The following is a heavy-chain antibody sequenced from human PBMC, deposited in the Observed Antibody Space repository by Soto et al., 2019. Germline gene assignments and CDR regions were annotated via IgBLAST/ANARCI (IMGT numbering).Heavy chain of an antibody. CDR2: IPSDGRDV. CDR1: GFNFRDFW. CDR3: TRDDSGLGIDY. Sequence: GGSLRLSCEASGFNFRDFWMHWVRQPPGKGPEWVSYIPSDGRDVSYADSVRGRFTISRDDARNTLYLQMSDLRVEDTAIYYCTRDDSGLGIDYWGQGTQVTVSS. V-gene: IGHV3-74*01. J-gene: IGHJ4*02. D-gene: IGHD1-26*01.